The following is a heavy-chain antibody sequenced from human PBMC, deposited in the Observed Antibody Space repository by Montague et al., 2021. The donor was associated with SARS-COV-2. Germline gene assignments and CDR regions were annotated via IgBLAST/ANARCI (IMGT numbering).Heavy chain of an antibody. V-gene: IGHV4-34*01. D-gene: IGHD2-15*01. CDR1: GGSISSYY. J-gene: IGHJ5*02. CDR2: VNLAGRT. CDR3: AMGYHCNGVNCYAGVLGS. Sequence: SETLSLTCAVYGGSISSYYYSWIRHSPRTGLERMGVVNLAGRTTSNPSPTSRLTMSIDTSTNQNSLNLRSLTAAATAAYYCAMGYHCNGVNCYAGVLGSWGQGTLVTVSS.